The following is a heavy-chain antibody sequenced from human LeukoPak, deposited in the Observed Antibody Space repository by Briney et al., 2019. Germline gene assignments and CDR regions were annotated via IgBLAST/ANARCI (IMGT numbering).Heavy chain of an antibody. V-gene: IGHV4-4*02. CDR3: VKGGDTAMVSLDY. J-gene: IGHJ4*02. CDR2: IYHSGST. CDR1: GGSISSSNW. D-gene: IGHD5-18*01. Sequence: SETLSLTCAVSGGSISSSNWWSWVRQPPGKGLEWIGEIYHSGSTNYNPSLKSRVTISVDKSKNQFSLKLSSVTAADTAVYYCVKGGDTAMVSLDYWGQGTLVTVSS.